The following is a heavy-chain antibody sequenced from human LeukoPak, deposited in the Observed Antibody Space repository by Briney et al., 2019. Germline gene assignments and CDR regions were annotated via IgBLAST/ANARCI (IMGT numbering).Heavy chain of an antibody. J-gene: IGHJ4*02. V-gene: IGHV1-69*01. D-gene: IGHD6-6*01. Sequence: VKVSCKASGGTFSSYAISWVRQAPGQGLEWMGGIIPIFGTANYAQKFQGRVTITADESTSTAYMELSSLRSEDTAVYYCAREAYSSSSEYYFGYWGQGTLVTVSS. CDR1: GGTFSSYA. CDR2: IIPIFGTA. CDR3: AREAYSSSSEYYFGY.